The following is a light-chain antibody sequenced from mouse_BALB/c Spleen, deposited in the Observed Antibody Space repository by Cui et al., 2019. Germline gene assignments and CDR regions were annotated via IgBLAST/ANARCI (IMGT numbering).Light chain of an antibody. V-gene: IGKV12-98*01. J-gene: IGKJ1*01. CDR1: QTIGTW. CDR2: AAT. Sequence: QPASLGENVTITCLASQTIGTWLAWYQQKPGKSPQLLIYAATSLPDGVPSRFSGSGSGTKFSFKISSLQAEDFVSYYCQQRYSTPLTFGGGTKLEIK. CDR3: QQRYSTPLT.